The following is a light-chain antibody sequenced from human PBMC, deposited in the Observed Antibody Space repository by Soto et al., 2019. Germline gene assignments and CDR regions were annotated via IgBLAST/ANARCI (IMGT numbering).Light chain of an antibody. CDR3: QSYASSLSTGFV. Sequence: QSVLTQPPSVSGAPGQGVSISCTGSSSNIGAGYDVHWYQQFPGKAPTLLIYANDNRPSGVPARFSGSKSGTSASLAITGLRAEDEADYYCQSYASSLSTGFVFGTGTKLTVL. V-gene: IGLV1-40*01. J-gene: IGLJ1*01. CDR1: SSNIGAGYD. CDR2: AND.